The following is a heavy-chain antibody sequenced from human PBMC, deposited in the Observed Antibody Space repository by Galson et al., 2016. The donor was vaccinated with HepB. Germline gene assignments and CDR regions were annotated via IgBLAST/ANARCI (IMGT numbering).Heavy chain of an antibody. CDR1: GIIFSSYA. CDR3: ANEIWLQSATFDF. D-gene: IGHD5-24*01. V-gene: IGHV3-23*01. CDR2: ISNSGGIT. Sequence: SLRLSCAASGIIFSSYAMSWARQAPGKGLEWVSAISNSGGITYYADSVKGRFTISRDNSKNTLYLQMNSLRAEDTAVYYCANEIWLQSATFDFWGQGTLVTVSS. J-gene: IGHJ4*02.